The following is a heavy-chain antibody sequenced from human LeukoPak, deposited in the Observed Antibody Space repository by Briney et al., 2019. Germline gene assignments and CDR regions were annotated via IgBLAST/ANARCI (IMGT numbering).Heavy chain of an antibody. V-gene: IGHV4-59*01. J-gene: IGHJ4*02. CDR3: ARERVRGVIKSLYYFDY. D-gene: IGHD3-10*02. Sequence: SETLSLTCTVSGGSISSYYWSWIRQPPGKGLEWIGYIYTSGSTNYNPSLKSRVTISVDTSKNQFSLKLSSVTAADTAVYYCARERVRGVIKSLYYFDYWGQGTLVTVSS. CDR2: IYTSGST. CDR1: GGSISSYY.